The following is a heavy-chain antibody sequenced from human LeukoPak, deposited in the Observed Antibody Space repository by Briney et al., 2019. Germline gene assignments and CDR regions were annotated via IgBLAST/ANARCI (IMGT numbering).Heavy chain of an antibody. CDR3: ARGDFTIFGVIIAPDY. Sequence: GASVKVSCKASGYTFTGDYMHWVRQAPGQGLEWMGWINPNSGDTKYAQKFQGRVTMTRDTSISTAYMELSRLRSDDTAVYYCARGDFTIFGVIIAPDYWGQGTLVTVSS. D-gene: IGHD3-3*01. V-gene: IGHV1-2*02. J-gene: IGHJ4*02. CDR2: INPNSGDT. CDR1: GYTFTGDY.